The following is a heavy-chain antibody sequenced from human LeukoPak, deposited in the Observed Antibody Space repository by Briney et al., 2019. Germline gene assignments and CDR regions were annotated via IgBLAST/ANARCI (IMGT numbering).Heavy chain of an antibody. CDR1: GGSISSSSYY. Sequence: PSETLSLTCTVSGGSISSSSYYWGWIRQPPGKGLVWIGSIYYSGSTYYNPSLKSRVTISVDTSKNQFSLKLSSVTAADTAVYYSARSLMTLSDAFDIWGQGTVVTVSS. V-gene: IGHV4-39*01. CDR3: ARSLMTLSDAFDI. CDR2: IYYSGST. J-gene: IGHJ3*02. D-gene: IGHD2/OR15-2a*01.